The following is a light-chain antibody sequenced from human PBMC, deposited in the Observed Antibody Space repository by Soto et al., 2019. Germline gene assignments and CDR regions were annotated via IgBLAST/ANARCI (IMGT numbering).Light chain of an antibody. CDR3: QQYGDSRLT. J-gene: IGKJ4*01. V-gene: IGKV3-20*01. CDR2: GAS. CDR1: QSVRSCF. Sequence: EIVLTQSPDTLSLSPGERGILSCRASQSVRSCFLAWYQQKPGQAPRLLIYGASTRATGMPDRFSGSGSGTDFNLTISRLEPEDFEVYYCQQYGDSRLTFGGGTKVEIK.